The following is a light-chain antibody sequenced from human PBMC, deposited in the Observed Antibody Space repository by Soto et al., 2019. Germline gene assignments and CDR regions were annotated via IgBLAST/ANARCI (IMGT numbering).Light chain of an antibody. CDR2: GTF. Sequence: IQLTQSPSSLSASVGDRVSITCRASQDIKTYLAWYQQKRGEAPKLLISGTFTLQSGVPSRFNGSGSGTDFTLTISRLQPEDFATDYGQHLNNYPPFTFGPGTKVD. V-gene: IGKV1-9*01. CDR3: QHLNNYPPFT. J-gene: IGKJ3*01. CDR1: QDIKTY.